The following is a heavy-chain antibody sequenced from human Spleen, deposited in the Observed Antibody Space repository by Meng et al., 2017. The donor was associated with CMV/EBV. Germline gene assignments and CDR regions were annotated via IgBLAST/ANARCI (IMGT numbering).Heavy chain of an antibody. CDR3: ATSRTFDY. V-gene: IGHV3-74*03. CDR1: GVIFGDYW. D-gene: IGHD1-14*01. J-gene: IGHJ4*02. Sequence: GSLKISCAASGVIFGDYWMHWVRQAPGKGLMWVSRIKSDGNSITYAESVKGRFSISRDNAKKTLYLQMNSLRAEDTAVYYCATSRTFDYWGQGTLVTVSS. CDR2: IKSDGNSI.